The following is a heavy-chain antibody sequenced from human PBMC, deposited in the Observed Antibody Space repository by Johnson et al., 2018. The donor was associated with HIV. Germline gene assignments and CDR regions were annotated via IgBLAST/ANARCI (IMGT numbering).Heavy chain of an antibody. CDR3: ARDYPYYRSPRGAFDI. CDR1: GFTFGDSA. J-gene: IGHJ3*02. D-gene: IGHD3-10*01. V-gene: IGHV3-30-3*01. Sequence: QVQLVESGGGVVQSGRSLRLSCAASGFTFGDSAIHWVRQAPGTGLEWVAVLSYDGSNEYYADSVKGRFTISRDNSKNTLYLQMNSLRAEDTAVYYCARDYPYYRSPRGAFDIWGHGTMVTVSS. CDR2: LSYDGSNE.